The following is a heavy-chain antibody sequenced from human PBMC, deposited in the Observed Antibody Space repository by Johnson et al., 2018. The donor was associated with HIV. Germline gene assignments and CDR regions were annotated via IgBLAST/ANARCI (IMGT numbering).Heavy chain of an antibody. CDR3: ARDHGGSRGWLFDAFDS. J-gene: IGHJ3*02. V-gene: IGHV3-11*04. CDR1: GFTFSDHS. D-gene: IGHD6-19*01. CDR2: ISGSGSII. Sequence: QMQLVESGGGVVRPGESLRLSCAVSGFTFSDHSMSWIRQTPWKGLQWVSYISGSGSIIYSTYSVQGRFTISRANVKNSLYLQMDSRRPEDTAVYYCARDHGGSRGWLFDAFDSWGQGTMVTVPS.